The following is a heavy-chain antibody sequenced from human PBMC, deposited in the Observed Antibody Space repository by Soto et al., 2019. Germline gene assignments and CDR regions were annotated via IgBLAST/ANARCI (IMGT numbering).Heavy chain of an antibody. D-gene: IGHD3-10*01. J-gene: IGHJ4*02. V-gene: IGHV3-23*01. CDR1: GFTFSSYA. CDR2: ISGSGGST. CDR3: ARELYYYGSGSYNFDY. Sequence: GGSLRLSCAASGFTFSSYAMSWVRQAPGKGLEWVSAISGSGGSTYYADSVKGRFTISRDNSKNTLYLQMNSLRAEDTAVYYCARELYYYGSGSYNFDYWGQGTLVTVSS.